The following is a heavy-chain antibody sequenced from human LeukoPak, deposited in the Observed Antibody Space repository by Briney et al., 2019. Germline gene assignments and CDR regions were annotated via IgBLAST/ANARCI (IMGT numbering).Heavy chain of an antibody. V-gene: IGHV4-59*01. Sequence: SETLSLTCSDSGGSISSYYWSWIRQPPGKGLEWIGYIYYTGSTNYNPSLKGRVTISVDTSKNQFFLKLSSVTAADTAMYYCARASIRYYDSSAYSHWGQGALVTVSS. D-gene: IGHD3-22*01. J-gene: IGHJ4*02. CDR2: IYYTGST. CDR1: GGSISSYY. CDR3: ARASIRYYDSSAYSH.